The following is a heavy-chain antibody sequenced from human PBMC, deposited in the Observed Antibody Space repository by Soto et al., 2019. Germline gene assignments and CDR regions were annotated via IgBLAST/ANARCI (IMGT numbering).Heavy chain of an antibody. J-gene: IGHJ4*02. CDR2: IYYSGST. V-gene: IGHV4-39*01. CDR1: GGSISSSSYY. Sequence: QLQLQESGPGLVKPSETLSLTCTVSGGSISSSSYYWGWIRQPPGKGLEWIGSIYYSGSTYYNPSLKSRVTISVDTSKNQFSLKLSSVTAADTAVYYCARHVPSGDFWSGYDYWGQGTLVTVSS. CDR3: ARHVPSGDFWSGYDY. D-gene: IGHD3-3*01.